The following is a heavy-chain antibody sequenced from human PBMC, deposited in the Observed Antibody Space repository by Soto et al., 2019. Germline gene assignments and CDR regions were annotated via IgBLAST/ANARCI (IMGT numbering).Heavy chain of an antibody. Sequence: GGSLRLSCAASGITFSSSAMHWVRQTPGEGLEWVALISFDGRNKYYADSVKGRFTISRDNSKSTMFLQMNNLRVEDTAIYYCASHDYGNYWGQGTLVTVSS. J-gene: IGHJ4*02. V-gene: IGHV3-30*04. D-gene: IGHD4-17*01. CDR3: ASHDYGNY. CDR1: GITFSSSA. CDR2: ISFDGRNK.